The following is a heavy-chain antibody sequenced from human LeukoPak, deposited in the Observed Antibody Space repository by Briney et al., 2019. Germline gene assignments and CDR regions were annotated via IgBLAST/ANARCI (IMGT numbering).Heavy chain of an antibody. CDR3: AKPGKRDSNGYYSPFDY. V-gene: IGHV3-23*01. CDR2: ISGSGGST. Sequence: GGSLRLSCAASGFTFSTYAVSWVRQAPGKGLEWVSAISGSGGSTYYADFVKGRFTISRDNSKNTVYLQMNSLRAEDTAVYYRAKPGKRDSNGYYSPFDYWGQGTLVTVSS. D-gene: IGHD3-22*01. CDR1: GFTFSTYA. J-gene: IGHJ4*02.